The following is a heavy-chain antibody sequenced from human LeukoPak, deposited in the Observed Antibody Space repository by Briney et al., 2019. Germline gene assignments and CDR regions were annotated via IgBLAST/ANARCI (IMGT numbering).Heavy chain of an antibody. CDR3: ARDYRRAVAGDSMAFFDY. Sequence: GASVTVSFKASGGTFSSYAISWVRQAPGQGLEWMGGIIPIFGTANYAQKFQGRVTITADESTSTAYMELSSLRSEDTAVYYCARDYRRAVAGDSMAFFDYWGQGTLVTVSS. J-gene: IGHJ4*02. CDR1: GGTFSSYA. D-gene: IGHD6-19*01. CDR2: IIPIFGTA. V-gene: IGHV1-69*13.